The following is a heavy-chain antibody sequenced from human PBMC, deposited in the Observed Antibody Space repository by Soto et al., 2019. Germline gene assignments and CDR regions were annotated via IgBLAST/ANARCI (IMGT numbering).Heavy chain of an antibody. D-gene: IGHD4-4*01. CDR3: ARISTVTTLDFDY. CDR2: IYYSGST. Sequence: SETLSLTCTVSGGSISSYYWSWIRQPPGKGLEWIGYIYYSGSTNYNPSLKSRVTISVDTSKNQFSLKLSSVTAADTAVYYCARISTVTTLDFDYWGQGTLVTVSS. CDR1: GGSISSYY. J-gene: IGHJ4*02. V-gene: IGHV4-59*01.